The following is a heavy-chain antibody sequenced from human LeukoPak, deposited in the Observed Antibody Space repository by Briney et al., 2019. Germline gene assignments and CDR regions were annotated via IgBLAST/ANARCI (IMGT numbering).Heavy chain of an antibody. J-gene: IGHJ4*02. V-gene: IGHV3-23*01. Sequence: GGSLRLSCAASGFTFSSYAMSWVRQAPGKGLEWVSGISGSGGSTNYADSVKGRFTISRDRSKNTLFLQMDSLRAEDTAFYYCAKGVTMIDYFFDYWGQGTLVAVSS. CDR3: AKGVTMIDYFFDY. CDR2: ISGSGGST. D-gene: IGHD3-22*01. CDR1: GFTFSSYA.